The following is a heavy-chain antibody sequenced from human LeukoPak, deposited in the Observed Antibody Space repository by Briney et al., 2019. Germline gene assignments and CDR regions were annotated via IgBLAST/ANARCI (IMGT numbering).Heavy chain of an antibody. CDR3: AKRTATLGT. D-gene: IGHD2-21*02. CDR1: GFTLSSYA. Sequence: PGGSVRLSCAASGFTLSSYAMSWVRQAPGRVLEWVSAISGRGGSTYYADSVKGRFTISRDNSKNTLYLQMNSLRAEDTAVYDCAKRTATLGTWGQGTLVTVSS. J-gene: IGHJ5*02. V-gene: IGHV3-23*01. CDR2: ISGRGGST.